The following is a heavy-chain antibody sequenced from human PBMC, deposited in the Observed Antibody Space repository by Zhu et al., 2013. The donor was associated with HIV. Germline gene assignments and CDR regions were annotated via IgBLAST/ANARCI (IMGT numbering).Heavy chain of an antibody. CDR2: IYYSGST. CDR1: GGSISSSSYY. Sequence: QVQLQESGPGLVKPSETLSLTCTVSGGSISSSSYYWGWIRQPPGKGLEWIGSIYYSGSTYYNPSLKSRVTISVDTSKNQFSLKLSSVTAADTAVYYCARDPSRIAVAGTGIGWFDPWGQGTLVTVSS. V-gene: IGHV4-39*07. CDR3: ARDPSRIAVAGTGIGWFDP. D-gene: IGHD6-19*01. J-gene: IGHJ5*02.